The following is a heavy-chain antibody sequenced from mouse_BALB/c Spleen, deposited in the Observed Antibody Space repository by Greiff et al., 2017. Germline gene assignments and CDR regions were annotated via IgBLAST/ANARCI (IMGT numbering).Heavy chain of an antibody. CDR2: IYPGDGDT. CDR3: ARSTVAYFDY. D-gene: IGHD1-1*01. Sequence: VQLQESGAELARPGASVKLSCKASGYTFTSYWMQWVKQRPGQGLEWIGAIYPGDGDTRYTQKFKGKATLTADKSSSTAYMQLSSLASEDSAVYYCARSTVAYFDYWGQGTTLTVSS. CDR1: GYTFTSYW. V-gene: IGHV1-87*01. J-gene: IGHJ2*01.